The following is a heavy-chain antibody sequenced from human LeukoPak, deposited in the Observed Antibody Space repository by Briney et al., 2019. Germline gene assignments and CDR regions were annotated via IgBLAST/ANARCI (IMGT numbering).Heavy chain of an antibody. Sequence: ASVKVSCKASGYIFTGYYLHWVRQAPGQGLEWLGWIDLNSGDTDFAQNFQGRVTLTSDTSITTAYMELRSLRSDDTAVYYCAKNDGNYDDSWGQGSLVIASS. D-gene: IGHD3-3*01. CDR2: IDLNSGDT. CDR1: GYIFTGYY. CDR3: AKNDGNYDDS. V-gene: IGHV1-2*02. J-gene: IGHJ4*02.